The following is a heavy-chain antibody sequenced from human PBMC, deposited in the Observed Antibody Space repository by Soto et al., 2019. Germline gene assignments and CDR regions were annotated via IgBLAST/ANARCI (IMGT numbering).Heavy chain of an antibody. D-gene: IGHD7-27*01. CDR1: GFTFSSYA. Sequence: EVQLLESGGGLVQPGGSLRLSCAASGFTFSSYAMSGFRQAPGKGLEWVSAISGSGGSTYYADSVKGRFTISRDNSKNTLYLQMNSLRAEDTAVYYCAKFPGQLGLGWWGQGTLVTVSS. CDR2: ISGSGGST. J-gene: IGHJ4*02. V-gene: IGHV3-23*01. CDR3: AKFPGQLGLGW.